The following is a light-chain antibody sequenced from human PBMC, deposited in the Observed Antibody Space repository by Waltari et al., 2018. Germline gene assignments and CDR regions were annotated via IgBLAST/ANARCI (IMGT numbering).Light chain of an antibody. Sequence: QLALTPSPSASASLGASVKLTCTLNSGHSSNVVAWLPQQPEKGPRYLMKGNSDGSHSKGDDIPDRFSGSGSGAERYLTISSLQSEDEADYYCQTGGHGTWVFGGGTKLTVL. V-gene: IGLV4-69*02. CDR1: SGHSSNV. J-gene: IGLJ3*02. CDR2: GNSDGSH. CDR3: QTGGHGTWV.